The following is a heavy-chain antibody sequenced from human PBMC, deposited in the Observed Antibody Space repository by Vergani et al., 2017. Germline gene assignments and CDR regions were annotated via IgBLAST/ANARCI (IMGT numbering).Heavy chain of an antibody. J-gene: IGHJ4*02. Sequence: QVQLVQSGAEVKKPGASVKVSCKASGYTFTSYGISWVRQAPGQGLEWMGWISAYNGNTNYAQKLQGRVTMTTDTSTSTAYMELRSLRSDDTAVYYCARDARPYYDFWSGYLAYSDYWGQGTLVTVSS. V-gene: IGHV1-18*01. CDR1: GYTFTSYG. CDR2: ISAYNGNT. CDR3: ARDARPYYDFWSGYLAYSDY. D-gene: IGHD3-3*01.